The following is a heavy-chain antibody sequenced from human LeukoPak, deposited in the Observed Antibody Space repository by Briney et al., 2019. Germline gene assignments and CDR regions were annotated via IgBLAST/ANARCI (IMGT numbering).Heavy chain of an antibody. CDR1: GFTFSSYW. CDR2: IKTDGSNT. V-gene: IGHV3-74*01. J-gene: IGHJ6*03. D-gene: IGHD6-19*01. Sequence: GGSLRLSCAASGFTFSSYWMHWVRQAPGKGLVWVSRIKTDGSNTNYADSVKGRFTISRDNAKNTLYLQMSSLRAEDTAVYYCARDSDSSGWLDYYMDVWGKGTTVTISS. CDR3: ARDSDSSGWLDYYMDV.